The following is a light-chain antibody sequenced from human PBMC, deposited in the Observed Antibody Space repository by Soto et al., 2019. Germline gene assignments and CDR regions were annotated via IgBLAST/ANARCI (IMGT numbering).Light chain of an antibody. V-gene: IGKV3-20*01. J-gene: IGKJ4*01. CDR2: DTS. CDR1: QSVSSY. Sequence: EIVLTQSPGTLSLSVGERVTLSCRASQSVSSYLAWYQQTPGQAPRLLIYDTSNRATGTPDRFSGSGSGTDFTLTISSLEPADFAVDYCQQYGSSPLTFGGGTTVEIK. CDR3: QQYGSSPLT.